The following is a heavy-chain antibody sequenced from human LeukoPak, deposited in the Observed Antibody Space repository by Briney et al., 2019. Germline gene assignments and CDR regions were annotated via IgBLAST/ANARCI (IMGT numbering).Heavy chain of an antibody. CDR1: AFTFSSYS. D-gene: IGHD3-16*02. CDR2: ITSTSSSL. J-gene: IGHJ4*02. V-gene: IGHV3-21*01. CDR3: ARGIMITFGGVIVYFDY. Sequence: GGSLRLSCAASAFTFSSYSMNWVRRAPGKGLEGVSSITSTSSSLYYADSVRGRFTITRDNAKNSVYLQMDSLRAEETAVYYCARGIMITFGGVIVYFDYWGQGTLVTVSS.